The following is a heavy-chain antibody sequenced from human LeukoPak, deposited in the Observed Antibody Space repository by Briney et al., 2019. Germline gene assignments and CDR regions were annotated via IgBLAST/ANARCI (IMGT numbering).Heavy chain of an antibody. CDR1: GFTFSSYA. CDR2: ISYDGSNK. CDR3: ARVRYTAMVMYYFDY. D-gene: IGHD5-18*01. V-gene: IGHV3-30-3*01. J-gene: IGHJ4*02. Sequence: GGSLRLSCAASGFTFSSYAMHWVRQAPGKGLEWVAVISYDGSNKYYADSVKGRFTISRDNSKNTLYLQMNSLRAEDTAVYYCARVRYTAMVMYYFDYWGQGTLVTVSS.